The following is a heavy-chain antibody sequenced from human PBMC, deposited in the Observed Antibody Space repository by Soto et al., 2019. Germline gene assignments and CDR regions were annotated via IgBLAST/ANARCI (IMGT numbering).Heavy chain of an antibody. D-gene: IGHD2-21*01. CDR2: LYPSGGT. V-gene: IGHV4-4*02. CDR3: ARQIVVVIAHFDP. CDR1: GVSISRSNW. Sequence: SETLSLTCSVSGVSISRSNWWTWVRHAPGKGLEWIGELYPSGGTTYNPSLQSRVTISVDNSKNHLSLTLTSVTAADTAVYYCARQIVVVIAHFDPWGQGTLVTVSS. J-gene: IGHJ5*02.